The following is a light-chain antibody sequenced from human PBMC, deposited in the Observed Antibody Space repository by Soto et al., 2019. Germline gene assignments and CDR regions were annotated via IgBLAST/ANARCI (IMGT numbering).Light chain of an antibody. CDR3: QQSYSSPRT. Sequence: GDRVTLTCPTSQDIRSYLNWYQQRPGKAPKLLIYATSSLQSGVPSRFSGSGAGTDFALTISSLQPEDFATYYCQQSYSSPRTFGQGTKVDI. CDR1: QDIRSY. J-gene: IGKJ2*01. V-gene: IGKV1-39*01. CDR2: ATS.